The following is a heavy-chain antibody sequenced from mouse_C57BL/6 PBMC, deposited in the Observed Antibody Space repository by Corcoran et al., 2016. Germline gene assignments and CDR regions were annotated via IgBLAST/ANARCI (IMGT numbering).Heavy chain of an antibody. Sequence: EVQLQQSGPELVKPGASVKIPCKASGYTFTDYNMDWVKQSPGKSLEWIGDINPNNGGTIYNQKFKGKATLTVDKSSSTAYMELRSLTSEDTAVYYCAREDFEGAWFAYWGQGTLVTVSA. D-gene: IGHD3-3*01. V-gene: IGHV1-18*01. CDR3: AREDFEGAWFAY. CDR1: GYTFTDYN. CDR2: INPNNGGT. J-gene: IGHJ3*01.